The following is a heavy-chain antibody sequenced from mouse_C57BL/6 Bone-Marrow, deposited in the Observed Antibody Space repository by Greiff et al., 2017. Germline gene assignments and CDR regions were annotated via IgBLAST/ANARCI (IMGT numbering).Heavy chain of an antibody. CDR1: GFTFSSYA. V-gene: IGHV5-4*01. CDR2: ISDGGSYT. J-gene: IGHJ2*01. CDR3: ARENYGSSYYFDY. D-gene: IGHD1-1*01. Sequence: EVQLMESGGGLVKPGGSLKLSCAASGFTFSSYAMSWVRQTPEKRLEWVATISDGGSYTYYPDNVKGRFTISRDNAKNNLYLQMSHLKSEDTAMYYCARENYGSSYYFDYWGQGTTLTVSS.